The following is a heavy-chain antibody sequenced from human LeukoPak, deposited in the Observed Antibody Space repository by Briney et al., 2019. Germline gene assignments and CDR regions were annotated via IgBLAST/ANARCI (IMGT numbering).Heavy chain of an antibody. CDR2: IIPILGIA. V-gene: IGHV1-69*04. D-gene: IGHD2-21*01. CDR3: AASRDCGNDSCYRSSDY. J-gene: IGHJ4*02. CDR1: GGTFSSYA. Sequence: SVKVSCKASGGTFSSYAISWVRQAPGQGLEWMGRIIPILGIANYAQKFQGRVTITADKSTSTVYMELSSLRSDDTAVYYCAASRDCGNDSCYRSSDYWGQGTLVTVSS.